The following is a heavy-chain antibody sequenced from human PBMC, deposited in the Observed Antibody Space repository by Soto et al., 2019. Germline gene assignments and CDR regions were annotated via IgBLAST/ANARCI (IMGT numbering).Heavy chain of an antibody. D-gene: IGHD3-10*01. Sequence: GGSLRLSCAASGFTFSSYGMHWVRQAPGKGLEWVAVISYDGSNKYYADSVKGRFTISRDNSKNTLYLQMNSLRAEDTAVYYCAKDSESPLWFGELLSRFDYWGQGTLVTVSS. J-gene: IGHJ4*02. V-gene: IGHV3-30*18. CDR2: ISYDGSNK. CDR1: GFTFSSYG. CDR3: AKDSESPLWFGELLSRFDY.